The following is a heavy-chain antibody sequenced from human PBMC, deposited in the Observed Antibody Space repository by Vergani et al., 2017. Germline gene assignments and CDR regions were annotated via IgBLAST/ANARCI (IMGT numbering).Heavy chain of an antibody. CDR1: GFTFSSYG. Sequence: VQLVESGGGVVQPGRSLRLSCAASGFTFSSYGMHWVRQAPGKGLEWVAVISYDGSNKYYADSVKGRFTISRDNSKNTLYLQMNSLRAEDTAVYYCARERVNCSSTSCYASYYYYGMDVWGQGTTVTVSS. CDR3: ARERVNCSSTSCYASYYYYGMDV. J-gene: IGHJ6*02. V-gene: IGHV3-30*03. D-gene: IGHD2-2*01. CDR2: ISYDGSNK.